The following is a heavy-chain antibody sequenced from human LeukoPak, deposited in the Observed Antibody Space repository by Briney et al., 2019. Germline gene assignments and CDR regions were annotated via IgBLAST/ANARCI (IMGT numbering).Heavy chain of an antibody. CDR3: ARGDGTAGEFDY. Sequence: GGSLRLSCAASGFTCSSYWMTWVRQAPGKGLVWVANIKQDGSEKDYVDSVKGRFSISRDNATNSLYLQMNSLRAEDTAQYYCARGDGTAGEFDYWGQGTLVTVSS. CDR1: GFTCSSYW. V-gene: IGHV3-7*05. J-gene: IGHJ4*02. CDR2: IKQDGSEK. D-gene: IGHD2-15*01.